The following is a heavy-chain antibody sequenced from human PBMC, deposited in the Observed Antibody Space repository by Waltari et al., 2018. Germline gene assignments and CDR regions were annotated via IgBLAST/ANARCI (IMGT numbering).Heavy chain of an antibody. CDR2: IWYDGTKT. CDR3: ARVHGRVHYYGMDI. V-gene: IGHV3-33*01. CDR1: GFTFCSYA. Sequence: QMQLVESGGGVVQPGRSLRLSCATSGFTFCSYAMKWVRQAPGKGLEGVAVIWYDGTKTKHADTVRCRFSISRDNFQSILYLQMDSLRAEDTAVYYCARVHGRVHYYGMDIWGQGTTVIVSS. J-gene: IGHJ6*02. D-gene: IGHD3-10*01.